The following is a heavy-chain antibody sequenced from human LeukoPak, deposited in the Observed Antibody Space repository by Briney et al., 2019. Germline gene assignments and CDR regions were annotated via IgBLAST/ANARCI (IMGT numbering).Heavy chain of an antibody. CDR3: ARPYYYDSRIDP. J-gene: IGHJ5*02. CDR2: MYYSGST. V-gene: IGHV4-30-4*01. Sequence: WIAYMYYSGSTYYNPSLKSRVTMSADTSKNQLSLKLSSVTAADTAVYYCARPYYYDSRIDPWGQGILVTVSS. D-gene: IGHD3-22*01.